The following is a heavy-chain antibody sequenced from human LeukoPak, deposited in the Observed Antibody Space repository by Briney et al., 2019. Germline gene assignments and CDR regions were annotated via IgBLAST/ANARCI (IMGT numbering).Heavy chain of an antibody. CDR1: GESFSGYY. J-gene: IGHJ5*02. Sequence: SETLSLTCAVYGESFSGYYWSRIRQPPGKGLEWIGEINHSGSTNYNPSLKSRVTISVDTSKNQFSLKLSSVTAADTAVYYCARSGKIIVGATNDWFDPWGQGTLVTVSS. D-gene: IGHD1-26*01. V-gene: IGHV4-34*01. CDR3: ARSGKIIVGATNDWFDP. CDR2: INHSGST.